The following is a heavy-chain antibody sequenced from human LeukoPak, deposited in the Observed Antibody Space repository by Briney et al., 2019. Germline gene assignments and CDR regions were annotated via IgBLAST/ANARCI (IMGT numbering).Heavy chain of an antibody. CDR1: GFTFSSYW. CDR2: INGDGSST. D-gene: IGHD6-13*01. Sequence: GGSLRLSCAASGFTFSSYWMHWVRQAPGKGLVWVSRINGDGSSTSYADSVEGRFTISRDNAKNTLYLQLNSLRAEGTAVYYCATSIAAAKYYYYYMDVWGKGTTVTISS. CDR3: ATSIAAAKYYYYYMDV. J-gene: IGHJ6*03. V-gene: IGHV3-74*01.